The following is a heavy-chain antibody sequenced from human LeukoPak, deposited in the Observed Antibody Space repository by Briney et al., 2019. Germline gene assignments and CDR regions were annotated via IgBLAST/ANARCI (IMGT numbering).Heavy chain of an antibody. D-gene: IGHD1-20*01. V-gene: IGHV3-30*18. J-gene: IGHJ4*02. CDR3: AEDRNNAYNWNDDISYYFDY. CDR2: ISYDGSNK. CDR1: GFTFSSYG. Sequence: GGSLRLSCAASGFTFSSYGMHWVRQAPGKGLEWVAVISYDGSNKYYADSVKGRFTISRDNSKNTLYLQMNSLRAEDTAVYYCAEDRNNAYNWNDDISYYFDYWGQGTLVTVSS.